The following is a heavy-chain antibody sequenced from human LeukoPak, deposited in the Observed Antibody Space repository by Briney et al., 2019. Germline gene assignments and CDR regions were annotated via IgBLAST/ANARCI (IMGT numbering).Heavy chain of an antibody. CDR3: ASGSGTWSPDY. CDR1: GFTFSSFW. Sequence: GGSLRLSCAASGFTFSSFWMTRVRQAPGKGLEWVANIKPDGTENYYVDSVKGRFTISRDNAKNSLYLQMNGLRADDTAVYYCASGSGTWSPDYWGQGTLVTVSS. J-gene: IGHJ4*02. D-gene: IGHD3-10*01. CDR2: IKPDGTEN. V-gene: IGHV3-7*01.